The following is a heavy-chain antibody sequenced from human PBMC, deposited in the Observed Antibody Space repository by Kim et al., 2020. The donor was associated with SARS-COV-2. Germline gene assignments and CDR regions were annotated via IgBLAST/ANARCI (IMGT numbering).Heavy chain of an antibody. CDR2: ISGSGGST. CDR3: AKGPLAYGSGSYYAPDY. CDR1: GFTFSSYA. V-gene: IGHV3-23*01. J-gene: IGHJ4*02. D-gene: IGHD3-10*01. Sequence: GGSLRLSCAASGFTFSSYAMSWVRQAPGKGLEWVSAISGSGGSTYYADSVKGRFTISRDNSKNTLYLQMNSLRAEDTAVYYCAKGPLAYGSGSYYAPDYWGQGTLVTVSS.